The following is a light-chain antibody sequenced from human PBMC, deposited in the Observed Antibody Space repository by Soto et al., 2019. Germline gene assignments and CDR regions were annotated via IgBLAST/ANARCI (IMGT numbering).Light chain of an antibody. Sequence: QSALTQPPSVSGAPGQSVTISCTGSSSNIGAGYDVHWYQQRPGTAPKLLIFGNTNRPSGVPDRFSGSKSGTSASLAITGLQAEDEGDYSCQSYDSTLSARYVFGTGTKV. CDR1: SSNIGAGYD. CDR2: GNT. V-gene: IGLV1-40*01. J-gene: IGLJ1*01. CDR3: QSYDSTLSARYV.